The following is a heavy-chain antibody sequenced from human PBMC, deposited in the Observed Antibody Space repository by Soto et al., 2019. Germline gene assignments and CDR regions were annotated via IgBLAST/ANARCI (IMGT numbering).Heavy chain of an antibody. D-gene: IGHD3-9*01. J-gene: IGHJ4*02. CDR1: GGSISSNY. CDR2: FYYTGST. V-gene: IGHV4-59*01. Sequence: SETLSLTCTVSGGSISSNYWSWMRQPPGKGLEWIGYFYYTGSTNYNPSLKSRVTISVATSKNQFSLQLSSVTAADTAVYYCARVSRYFDWLLYFDYWGQGTLVTVS. CDR3: ARVSRYFDWLLYFDY.